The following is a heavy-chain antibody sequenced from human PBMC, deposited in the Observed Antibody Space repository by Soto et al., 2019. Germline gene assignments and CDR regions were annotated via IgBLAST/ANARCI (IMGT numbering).Heavy chain of an antibody. Sequence: SETLSLTCTVSGGSISSYYWSWIRQPPGKGLEWIGYIYYSGSTNYNPSLKSRVTISVDTSKNQFSLKLSSVTAADTAVYYCARVRPIGMVRGVIDYWGQGTLVTVSS. CDR3: ARVRPIGMVRGVIDY. J-gene: IGHJ4*02. CDR1: GGSISSYY. D-gene: IGHD3-10*01. CDR2: IYYSGST. V-gene: IGHV4-59*08.